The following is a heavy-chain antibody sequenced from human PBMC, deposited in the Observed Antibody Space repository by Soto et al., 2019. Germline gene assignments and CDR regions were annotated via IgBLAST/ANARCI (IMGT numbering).Heavy chain of an antibody. D-gene: IGHD1-26*01. CDR3: ARRGSGSYDAFDI. CDR2: IIPIFGTA. CDR1: GGTFSSYA. V-gene: IGHV1-69*13. J-gene: IGHJ3*02. Sequence: ASVKVSCKASGGTFSSYAISWVRQAPGQGLEWMGGIIPIFGTANYAQKFQGRVTITADESTSTAYMELSSLRSEDTAVYYCARRGSGSYDAFDIWGQGTMVTVSS.